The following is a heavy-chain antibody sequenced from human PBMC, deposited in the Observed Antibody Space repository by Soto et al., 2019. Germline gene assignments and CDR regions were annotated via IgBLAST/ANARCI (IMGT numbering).Heavy chain of an antibody. J-gene: IGHJ6*02. V-gene: IGHV1-69*01. Sequence: QVQLVQSGAEVRKPGSSVKVSCRASGGTFSDFTVTWVRQAPGQGLEWMGGIIPILEATKYAQTFQDRVTFTADESTSTVFLWLCSLRSEDTAVYFCATSYCGNECQPNRAFYYFGWDVWGQGTTVTVSS. CDR1: GGTFSDFT. D-gene: IGHD2-21*01. CDR2: IIPILEAT. CDR3: ATSYCGNECQPNRAFYYFGWDV.